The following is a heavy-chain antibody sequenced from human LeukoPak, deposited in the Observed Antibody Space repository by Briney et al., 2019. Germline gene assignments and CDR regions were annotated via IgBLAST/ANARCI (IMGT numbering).Heavy chain of an antibody. CDR2: INPNSGGT. J-gene: IGHJ4*02. V-gene: IGHV1-2*02. CDR3: ARVPRRAAAGRSNFDY. CDR1: GYTFTGYY. D-gene: IGHD6-13*01. Sequence: ASVKVSCKASGYTFTGYYMHWVRQAPGQGLEWMGWINPNSGGTNYAQKFQGRVTMTRDTSISTAYMELSRLRSDDTAVYYCARVPRRAAAGRSNFDYWGQGTLVTVSS.